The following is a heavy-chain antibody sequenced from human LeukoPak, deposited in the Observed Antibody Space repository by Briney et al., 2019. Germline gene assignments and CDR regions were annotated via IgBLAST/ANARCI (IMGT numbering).Heavy chain of an antibody. V-gene: IGHV4-4*02. CDR1: GVSITTTNW. CDR2: VSLEGVR. J-gene: IGHJ4*02. CDR3: SRENGAFSPFGY. D-gene: IGHD2-8*01. Sequence: PSGTLSLTCGVSGVSITTTNWWSWVRQFPGQGLQWIGEVSLEGVRNYNPSLTSRVTMSLDRAKNLLSLNPNSVTAADTAVYYCSRENGAFSPFGYWGQGILVTV.